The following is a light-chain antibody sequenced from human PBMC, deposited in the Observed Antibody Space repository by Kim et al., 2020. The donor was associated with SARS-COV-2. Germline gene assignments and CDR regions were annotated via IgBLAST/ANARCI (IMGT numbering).Light chain of an antibody. J-gene: IGLJ1*01. CDR1: SSNIGNNY. V-gene: IGLV1-51*01. CDR2: DNN. Sequence: QSVLTQPPSVSAAPGQKVTISCSGSSSNIGNNYVSWYQQLPGTAPKLLIYDNNKRPSGIPDRFSGSKSGTSATLGFTGLQTGDEADYYCGTWDSSLSAGVFGTGTKVTVL. CDR3: GTWDSSLSAGV.